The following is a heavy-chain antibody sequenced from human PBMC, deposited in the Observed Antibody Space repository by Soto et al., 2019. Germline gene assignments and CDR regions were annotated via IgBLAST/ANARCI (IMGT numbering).Heavy chain of an antibody. J-gene: IGHJ3*02. CDR1: GFPFSSYA. CDR2: ISGSGGST. Sequence: VGSLRLSCAASGFPFSSYAMSWVRQAPGKGLEWVSAISGSGGSTYYADSVKGRFTISRDNSKNTLYLQMNSLRAEDTAVYYCAKDHWGEKNTGKATCTNGVCYGAAFDIWGQGTMVTVSS. D-gene: IGHD2-8*01. CDR3: AKDHWGEKNTGKATCTNGVCYGAAFDI. V-gene: IGHV3-23*01.